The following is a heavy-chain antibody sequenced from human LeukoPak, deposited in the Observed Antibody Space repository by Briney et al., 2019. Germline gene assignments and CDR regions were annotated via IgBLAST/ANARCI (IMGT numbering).Heavy chain of an antibody. CDR3: AKDKYNFWSGSNYYYMDV. V-gene: IGHV3-23*01. CDR2: ISGGAGST. J-gene: IGHJ6*03. CDR1: AITFSTYA. D-gene: IGHD3-3*01. Sequence: PGGSLRLSCAASAITFSTYAMSWVRQAPGKGLECVSVISGGAGSTYYADSVKDRFTISRDNSKNTLYLQMNSLRAEDTAVYYCAKDKYNFWSGSNYYYMDVWGKGTTVTVSS.